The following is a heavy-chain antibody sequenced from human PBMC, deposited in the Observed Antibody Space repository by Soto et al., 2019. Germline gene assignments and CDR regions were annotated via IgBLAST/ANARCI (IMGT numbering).Heavy chain of an antibody. CDR2: ITSDGSSA. D-gene: IGHD1-1*01. V-gene: IGHV3-74*01. J-gene: IGHJ4*02. Sequence: GGSLRLSCAASGFTFSNYWMHWVRQAPGKGLVWVSRITSDGSSASYADSVKGRFTISRDNAKNTLYLQMISLSAEDTAVHYSARDTLQLLSYFDYWGPGTLVAVSS. CDR3: ARDTLQLLSYFDY. CDR1: GFTFSNYW.